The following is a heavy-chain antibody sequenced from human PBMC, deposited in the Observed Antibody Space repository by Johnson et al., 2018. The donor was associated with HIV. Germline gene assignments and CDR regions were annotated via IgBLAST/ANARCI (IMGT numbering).Heavy chain of an antibody. Sequence: VQLVESGGGVVRPGGSLRLSCAASGFTFDDYGMSWVRQAPGQGLEWVSGINSDGSTTSYAASVKDRFTISRDNAKNTLYLQMNSLRAEDTAVYYCAKDPGWFGEPGDAFDIWGQGTMVTVSS. J-gene: IGHJ3*02. V-gene: IGHV3-20*04. CDR3: AKDPGWFGEPGDAFDI. CDR1: GFTFDDYG. D-gene: IGHD3-10*01. CDR2: INSDGSTT.